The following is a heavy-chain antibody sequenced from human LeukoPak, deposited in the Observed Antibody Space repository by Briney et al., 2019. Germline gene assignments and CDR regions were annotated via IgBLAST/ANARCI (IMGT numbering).Heavy chain of an antibody. CDR3: ARPRGAMVRGGIDY. CDR1: GGSFSGYY. J-gene: IGHJ4*02. CDR2: INHSGST. V-gene: IGHV4-34*01. Sequence: PSETLSLTCAVYGGSFSGYYWSWIRQPPGKGLEWIGEINHSGSTNYNPSLKSRVTISVDTSKNQFPLKLSSVTAADTAVYYCARPRGAMVRGGIDYWGQGTLVTVSS. D-gene: IGHD3-10*01.